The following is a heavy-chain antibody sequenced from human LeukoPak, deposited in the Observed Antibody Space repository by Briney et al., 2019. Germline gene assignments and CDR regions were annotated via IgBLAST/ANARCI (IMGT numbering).Heavy chain of an antibody. CDR1: GYTFTSYH. CDR2: INPSCGST. Sequence: ASVKDSCKASGYTFTSYHIHWVRQAPGQGLEWMGIINPSCGSTNYARKFQGRVTMNRETSMTTVYMELSGQSAEDTAGYYCARRDSSGWSYFDYWGHGTLVTASS. V-gene: IGHV1-46*01. CDR3: ARRDSSGWSYFDY. D-gene: IGHD6-19*01. J-gene: IGHJ4*01.